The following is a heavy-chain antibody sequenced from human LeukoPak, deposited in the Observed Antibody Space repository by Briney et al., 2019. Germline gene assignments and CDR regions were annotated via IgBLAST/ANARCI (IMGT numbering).Heavy chain of an antibody. J-gene: IGHJ4*02. CDR3: AKPSGSGVDY. V-gene: IGHV3-30*02. Sequence: AGGSLRLSGGASGFVFDDYDMQCVRHAPGKGLEWVAFIRSDGYHTYYTDSVKGRFIITRDNFKNTLYLQMNSLRLEDMAVYYCAKPSGSGVDYWGRGTRVTVSS. D-gene: IGHD1-26*01. CDR2: IRSDGYHT. CDR1: GFVFDDYD.